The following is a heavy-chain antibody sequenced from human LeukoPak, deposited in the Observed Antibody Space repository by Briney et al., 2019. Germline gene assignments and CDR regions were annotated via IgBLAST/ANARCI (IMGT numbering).Heavy chain of an antibody. CDR3: AHLSVREVRSYFDC. J-gene: IGHJ4*02. Sequence: SETLSLTCTVSGGSISSDGYYWSWIRQPPGKGLEWIGYIYHNGNTYYNPSLKSRVTISVDRSNNQFSLKLNSVTAADTAVYYCAHLSVREVRSYFDCWGQGTLVTVSS. CDR2: IYHNGNT. CDR1: GGSISSDGYY. V-gene: IGHV4-30-2*01. D-gene: IGHD1-26*01.